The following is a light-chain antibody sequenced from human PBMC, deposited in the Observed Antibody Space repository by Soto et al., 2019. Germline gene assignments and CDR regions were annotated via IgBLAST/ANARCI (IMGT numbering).Light chain of an antibody. Sequence: DIQMTQSPSTLSASIGARVIITCRGSQSISGWLAWYQQKPGKAPKLLISKASTLESGVPSRFSGSGSGTEFTLTISSLQPDDFATYYCQQYNSYPWTFGQGTNVEIK. J-gene: IGKJ1*01. CDR3: QQYNSYPWT. CDR1: QSISGW. CDR2: KAS. V-gene: IGKV1-5*03.